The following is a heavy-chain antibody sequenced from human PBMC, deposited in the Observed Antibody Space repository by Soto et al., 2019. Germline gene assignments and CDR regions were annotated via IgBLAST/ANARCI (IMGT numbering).Heavy chain of an antibody. CDR3: AIILDDILTGPPLDY. CDR1: GFTFDDYA. J-gene: IGHJ4*02. V-gene: IGHV3-9*01. Sequence: GGSLRLSCVASGFTFDDYAMHWVRQAPGKGLEWVSGISWNSGSIGYADSVKGRFTISRDNAKNSLYLQMSSLRAEDTALYYCAIILDDILTGPPLDYWGQGTLVTVSS. CDR2: ISWNSGSI. D-gene: IGHD3-9*01.